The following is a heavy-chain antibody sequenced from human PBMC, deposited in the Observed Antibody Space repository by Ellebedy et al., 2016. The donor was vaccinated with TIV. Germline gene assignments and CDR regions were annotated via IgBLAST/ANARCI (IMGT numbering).Heavy chain of an antibody. Sequence: GESLKISCKTSGYSFTRYWIGSVRQKPGKGLEWVAIISPGDSDTRYSPSFQGQVTITADKSTSTAYLQWSSLKASDTAMYYCTRHLSPTVGGAGEYWGQGTLVTVSS. D-gene: IGHD2/OR15-2a*01. CDR1: GYSFTRYW. V-gene: IGHV5-51*01. CDR3: TRHLSPTVGGAGEY. CDR2: ISPGDSDT. J-gene: IGHJ4*02.